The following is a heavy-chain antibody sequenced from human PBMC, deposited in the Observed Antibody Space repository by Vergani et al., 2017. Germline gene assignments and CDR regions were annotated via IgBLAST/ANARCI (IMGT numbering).Heavy chain of an antibody. V-gene: IGHV4-39*01. CDR3: ASGKDDSXSTSHFRGRYFDV. CDR2: IYNSGNG. J-gene: IGHJ2*01. CDR1: GDSIISRSYY. D-gene: IGHD3-10*01. Sequence: QMQFQESGPGLVKASETLSLTCTVSGDSIISRSYYWGWIRQPPGKGLEWIGSIYNSGNGDSSSSLKSRVTISADTSKNQFSLRLTSVTAADTAVYYCASGKDDSXSTSHFRGRYFDVWGRGTLVTVPS.